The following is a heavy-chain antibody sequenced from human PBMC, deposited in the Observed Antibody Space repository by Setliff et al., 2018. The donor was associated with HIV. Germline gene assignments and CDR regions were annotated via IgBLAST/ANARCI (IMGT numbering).Heavy chain of an antibody. V-gene: IGHV4-39*01. CDR1: GVSFGSSNYY. CDR2: FYYSGST. Sequence: SETLSLTCTVSGVSFGSSNYYRGWIRRPPGKGLEWIGSFYYSGSTYYNPSLKSRATISVDMSRNQFSLRLSSVTAADTAVYYCIIAYSSGWLAPMGFDSWGQGTLVTVSS. D-gene: IGHD6-19*01. CDR3: IIAYSSGWLAPMGFDS. J-gene: IGHJ4*02.